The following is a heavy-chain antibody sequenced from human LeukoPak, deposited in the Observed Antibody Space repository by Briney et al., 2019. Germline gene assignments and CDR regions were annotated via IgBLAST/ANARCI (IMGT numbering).Heavy chain of an antibody. J-gene: IGHJ4*02. CDR3: ARLHHGSGSYYNGYYFDY. CDR2: IYYSGTT. D-gene: IGHD3-10*01. V-gene: IGHV4-39*07. Sequence: SETLSLTCTVSGGPISSSSYYWGWIRQTPGKGLEWIGSIYYSGTTSYNPSLKSRVTISVDTSKNQFSLKLSSVTAADTAVYYCARLHHGSGSYYNGYYFDYWGQGTLVTVSS. CDR1: GGPISSSSYY.